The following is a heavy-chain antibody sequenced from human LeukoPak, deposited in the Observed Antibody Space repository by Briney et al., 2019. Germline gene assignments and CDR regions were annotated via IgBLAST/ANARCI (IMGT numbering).Heavy chain of an antibody. CDR2: INHSGST. J-gene: IGHJ4*02. CDR3: ARSPYYDYVWGSYRPYYFDY. V-gene: IGHV4-34*01. CDR1: GGSFSGYY. Sequence: SETLSLTCAVYGGSFSGYYWSRIRQPPGKGLEWIGEINHSGSTNYNPSLKSRVTISVDTSKNQFSLKLSSVTAADTAVYYCARSPYYDYVWGSYRPYYFDYWGQGTLVTVSS. D-gene: IGHD3-16*02.